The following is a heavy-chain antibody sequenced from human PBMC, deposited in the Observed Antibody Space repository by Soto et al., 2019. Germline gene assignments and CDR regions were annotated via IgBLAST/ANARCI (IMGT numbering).Heavy chain of an antibody. J-gene: IGHJ5*02. CDR1: GGSLSSGGYY. CDR3: ARGIAVAGFPRLFDP. Sequence: PSETLSLTCTVSGGSLSSGGYYWSWIRQHPGKGLEWIGYIYYSGSTYYNPSLKSRVTISVDTSKNQFSLKLSSVTAADTAVYYCARGIAVAGFPRLFDPWGQGTLVTVSS. V-gene: IGHV4-31*03. CDR2: IYYSGST. D-gene: IGHD6-19*01.